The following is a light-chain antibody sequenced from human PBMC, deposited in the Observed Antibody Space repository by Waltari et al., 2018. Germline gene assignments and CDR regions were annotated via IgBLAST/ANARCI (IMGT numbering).Light chain of an antibody. J-gene: IGLJ2*01. CDR1: SSHVGGYNY. Sequence: QSALTQPRSVSGSPGPSVTISCTGPSSHVGGYNYVSWYQQHPGKAPKLMIYDVNKRPSGVPDRFSGSKSGNTASLTISGLQAEDEADFYCCSYAGSYILVFGGGTKLTVL. CDR2: DVN. CDR3: CSYAGSYILV. V-gene: IGLV2-11*02.